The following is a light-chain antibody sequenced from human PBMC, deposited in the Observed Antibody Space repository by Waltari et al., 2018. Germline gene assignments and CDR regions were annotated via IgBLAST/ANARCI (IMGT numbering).Light chain of an antibody. CDR1: QSLNKS. J-gene: IGKJ1*01. CDR2: GVS. CDR3: QHYLRLPVA. V-gene: IGKV3-20*01. Sequence: EIVLTQFPDTLSLSPGVRATLSCRASQSLNKSLAWYQQKPGQAPRLLIYGVSTRATGIPDRFSGSGSGADFSLTISRLEPEDFAVYYCQHYLRLPVAFGQGTKVDIK.